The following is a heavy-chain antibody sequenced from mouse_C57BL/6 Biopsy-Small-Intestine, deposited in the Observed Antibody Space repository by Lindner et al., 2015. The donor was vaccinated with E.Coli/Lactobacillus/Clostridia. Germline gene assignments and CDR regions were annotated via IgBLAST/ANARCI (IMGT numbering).Heavy chain of an antibody. Sequence: VQLQESGAELVKPGASVKISCKASGYSFSSYWMNWVKQRPGKGPEWIGQIYPGDGDTNYNGKFKARATLTADRSSTTAYVQLSSLTSEDSAVYFCAREDSSGPFAYWGQGTLVTVSA. CDR3: AREDSSGPFAY. CDR1: GYSFSSYW. J-gene: IGHJ3*01. D-gene: IGHD3-2*02. CDR2: IYPGDGDT. V-gene: IGHV1-80*01.